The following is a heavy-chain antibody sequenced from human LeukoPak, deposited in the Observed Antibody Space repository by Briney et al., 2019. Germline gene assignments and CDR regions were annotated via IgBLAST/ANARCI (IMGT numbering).Heavy chain of an antibody. CDR1: GFSFSNHG. CDR2: IWYDGSNK. Sequence: QAGGSLRLSCAASGFSFSNHGIHWVRQAPGKGLEWVSLIWYDGSNKYYADSVKGRFTISRDNSKNTLYLQMNSLRAEDTAVYYCARGTPSSSGWLYYGMDVWGQGTTVTVSS. J-gene: IGHJ6*02. CDR3: ARGTPSSSGWLYYGMDV. V-gene: IGHV3-30*02. D-gene: IGHD6-19*01.